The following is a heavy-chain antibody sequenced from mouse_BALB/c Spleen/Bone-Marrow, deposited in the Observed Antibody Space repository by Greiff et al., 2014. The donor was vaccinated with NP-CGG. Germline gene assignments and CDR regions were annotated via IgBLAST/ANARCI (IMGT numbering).Heavy chain of an antibody. D-gene: IGHD2-4*01. V-gene: IGHV1-80*01. J-gene: IGHJ4*01. Sequence: VKLMESGAEVMRPGSSVNISCKASGYAFSNYGMNWVKQRPGQGLEWIGQIYPEDGDTNYNGKFKGRVTLTADKSSSTAYMQLSSLTSEDSAVYFCASVYDYGRGYAMDYWGQGTSVTVSS. CDR2: IYPEDGDT. CDR3: ASVYDYGRGYAMDY. CDR1: GYAFSNYG.